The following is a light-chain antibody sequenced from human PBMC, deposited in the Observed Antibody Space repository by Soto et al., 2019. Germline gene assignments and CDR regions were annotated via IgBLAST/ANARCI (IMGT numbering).Light chain of an antibody. CDR1: QSISSE. J-gene: IGKJ2*01. Sequence: EIVMTQSPATLSVSPGERATLSCRASQSISSELAWYQQKPGKPPRLLIYGASTRATGVPARFTGSGSGSDFTLTISGLQSEDFAVYYCQQGHNWPLTFGQGTRLEI. V-gene: IGKV3-15*01. CDR2: GAS. CDR3: QQGHNWPLT.